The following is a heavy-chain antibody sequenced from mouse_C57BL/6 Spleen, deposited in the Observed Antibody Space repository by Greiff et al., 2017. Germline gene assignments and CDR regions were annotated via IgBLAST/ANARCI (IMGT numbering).Heavy chain of an antibody. V-gene: IGHV5S21*01. CDR1: GFTFSSYA. J-gene: IGHJ2*01. CDR2: ICSGSGSI. D-gene: IGHD2-5*01. Sequence: EVKLMESGAGLVKPGGSLTLSCAASGFTFSSYAISWVRQTPAKRLEWVAYICSGSGSIYYEDTVKGRFTLSRDNARNTLYMKMNMLKTKDTAMYYCAKDRYSKKEFDYWGQGTTLTVSS. CDR3: AKDRYSKKEFDY.